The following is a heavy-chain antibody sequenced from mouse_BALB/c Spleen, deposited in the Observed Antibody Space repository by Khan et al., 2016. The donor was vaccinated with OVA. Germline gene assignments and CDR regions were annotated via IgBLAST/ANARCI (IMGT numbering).Heavy chain of an antibody. CDR2: ISSGGSYT. V-gene: IGHV5-6*01. CDR3: ARQPGYYGSRSYFDY. CDR1: GFTFSSYA. Sequence: EVELVESGGDLVKPGGSQKLSCAASGFTFSSYAMSWVRQTPDKRLEWVATISSGGSYTYYPDSVKGRFTISRDNAKNTLYLQMSSLKSEDTAMYYCARQPGYYGSRSYFDYWGQGTTLTVSS. J-gene: IGHJ2*01. D-gene: IGHD1-1*01.